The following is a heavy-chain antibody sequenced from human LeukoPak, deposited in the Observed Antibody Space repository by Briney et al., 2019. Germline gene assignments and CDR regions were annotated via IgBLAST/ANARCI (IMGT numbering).Heavy chain of an antibody. J-gene: IGHJ4*02. CDR1: GFTFSGYG. Sequence: GGSLRLSCAASGFTFSGYGMHWVRQAPGKGLEWVAFIRYDGNNKYYADSVKGRFTISRDNSKNTLYMQMNSLRAKDTAVYYCAKDQGATVIDYWGQGTLVTVSS. CDR2: IRYDGNNK. V-gene: IGHV3-30*02. CDR3: AKDQGATVIDY. D-gene: IGHD4-11*01.